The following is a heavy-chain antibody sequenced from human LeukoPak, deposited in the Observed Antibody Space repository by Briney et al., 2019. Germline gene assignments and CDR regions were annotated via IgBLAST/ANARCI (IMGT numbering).Heavy chain of an antibody. V-gene: IGHV1-69*13. J-gene: IGHJ4*02. CDR3: ARGWLAESMVVTPYNY. CDR2: IIPIFGTP. CDR1: GGTFSSYA. Sequence: SVKVSCKASGGTFSSYAISWVRQAPGQGLEWMGGIIPIFGTPNYAQKFQDRVTITAVESMSTVYMELSSLRSEDTAVYYCARGWLAESMVVTPYNYWGQGTLVTVSS. D-gene: IGHD4-23*01.